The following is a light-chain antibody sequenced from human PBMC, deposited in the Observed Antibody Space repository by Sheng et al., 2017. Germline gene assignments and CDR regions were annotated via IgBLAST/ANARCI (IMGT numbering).Light chain of an antibody. Sequence: DIQMTQSPSSLSASVGDRVTITCQASQGIGNHLNWYQQKPGKAPKLLVYDASDLETGVPSRFSGSGSGTDFTFTISSLQPEDIASYYCQQCDDVPYTFGQGTXLDIK. CDR2: DAS. CDR3: QQCDDVPYT. V-gene: IGKV1-33*01. CDR1: QGIGNH. J-gene: IGKJ2*01.